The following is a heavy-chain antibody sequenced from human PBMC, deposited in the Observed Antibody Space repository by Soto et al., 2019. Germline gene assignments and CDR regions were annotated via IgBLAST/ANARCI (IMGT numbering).Heavy chain of an antibody. J-gene: IGHJ4*02. CDR2: IYYSGNT. CDR3: GRGEVDRYNWNYGIDY. Sequence: SETLSLTCTVSGGSISSYYWSWIRQPPGKGLEWIGYIYYSGNTNYNPSLKSRVTISVDTSKNQFSLKLSSVAAADTAVYYCGRGEVDRYNWNYGIDYWGQGTLVTVSS. D-gene: IGHD1-7*01. V-gene: IGHV4-59*01. CDR1: GGSISSYY.